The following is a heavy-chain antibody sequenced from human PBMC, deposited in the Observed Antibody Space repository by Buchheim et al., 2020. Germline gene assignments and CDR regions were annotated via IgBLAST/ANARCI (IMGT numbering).Heavy chain of an antibody. D-gene: IGHD3-3*01. CDR2: IYYSGNA. Sequence: QVQLQESGPGLVKPSETLSLSCNVSGASIKINSYYWAWIRQAPGKGLEWIGSIYYSGNAYYTSSLQSRLAMSVDTSKNQFSLRLSSVTAADTGVYYCVRHVAVFGVIRYFDFWGHGAL. CDR3: VRHVAVFGVIRYFDF. CDR1: GASIKINSYY. V-gene: IGHV4-39*01. J-gene: IGHJ4*01.